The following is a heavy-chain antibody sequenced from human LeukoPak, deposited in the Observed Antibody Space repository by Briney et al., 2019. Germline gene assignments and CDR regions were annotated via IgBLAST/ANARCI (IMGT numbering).Heavy chain of an antibody. D-gene: IGHD5-24*01. CDR2: IYPGDSDT. V-gene: IGHV5-51*01. CDR3: ARPSTVEMATITYFDY. J-gene: IGHJ4*02. CDR1: GYSFTSYR. Sequence: GESLKISCKGSGYSFTSYRIGWVRQMPGKGLEWMGIIYPGDSDTRYSPSFQGQVTISADKSISTAYPQWSSLKASDTAMYYCARPSTVEMATITYFDYWGQGTLVTVSS.